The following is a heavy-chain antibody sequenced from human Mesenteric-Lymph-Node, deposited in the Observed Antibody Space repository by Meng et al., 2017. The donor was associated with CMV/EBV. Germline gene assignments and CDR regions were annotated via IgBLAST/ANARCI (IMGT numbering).Heavy chain of an antibody. V-gene: IGHV3-23*01. J-gene: IGHJ4*02. Sequence: GGSLRLSCAASGFTFSSYGMHWVRQAPGKGLEWVSAISGSGGSTYYADSVKGRFTISRDNSKNTLYLQMNSLRAEDTAVYYCAKHDFWSGYYTVDYWGQGTLVTAPQ. CDR3: AKHDFWSGYYTVDY. CDR1: GFTFSSYG. D-gene: IGHD3-3*01. CDR2: ISGSGGST.